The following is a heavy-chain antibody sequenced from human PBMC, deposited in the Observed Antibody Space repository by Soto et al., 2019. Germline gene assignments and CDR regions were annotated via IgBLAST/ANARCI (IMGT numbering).Heavy chain of an antibody. CDR1: GNTFKNYG. J-gene: IGHJ6*03. CDR2: ISSSGTTT. V-gene: IGHV3-23*01. Sequence: EVQLLESGGVLVPPGGSPRLSCEASGNTFKNYGMNWVRQAPGKGLEWVSAISSSGTTTYYADSVEGRFTISRDDSKYTLFLQMNGLRGEDTAVYYCAKKATHCSGDTCYSAQYYLYMDVWGKGTTVTVSS. CDR3: AKKATHCSGDTCYSAQYYLYMDV. D-gene: IGHD2-15*01.